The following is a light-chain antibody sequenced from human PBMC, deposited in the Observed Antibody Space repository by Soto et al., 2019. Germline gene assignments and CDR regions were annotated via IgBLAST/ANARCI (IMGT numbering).Light chain of an antibody. V-gene: IGKV3-20*01. Sequence: EIVLTQSPCTLAVSRGERTTLSCSARQSVSSSYFAWYQQKPGQAPRLHISGAYSRATAIPDRFSGSRSGRDFTLTISRLEPEDLAVYYCQQYGSSPRTFGEGTRLEIK. CDR3: QQYGSSPRT. J-gene: IGKJ5*01. CDR2: GAY. CDR1: QSVSSSY.